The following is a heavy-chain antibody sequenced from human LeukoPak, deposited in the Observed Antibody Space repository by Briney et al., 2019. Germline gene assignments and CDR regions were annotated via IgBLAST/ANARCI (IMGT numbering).Heavy chain of an antibody. CDR1: GGTFSSYA. J-gene: IGHJ4*02. Sequence: SVKVSYKASGGTFSSYAISWVRQAPGQGLEWMGRIIPIFGTANYAQKFQGRVTITTDESTSTAYMELSSLRSEDTAVYYCARDLEVPEYSSSWLPFDYWGQGTLVTVSS. CDR2: IIPIFGTA. D-gene: IGHD6-13*01. CDR3: ARDLEVPEYSSSWLPFDY. V-gene: IGHV1-69*05.